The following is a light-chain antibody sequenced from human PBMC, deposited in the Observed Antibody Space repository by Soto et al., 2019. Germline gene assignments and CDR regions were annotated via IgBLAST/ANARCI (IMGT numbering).Light chain of an antibody. J-gene: IGKJ1*01. Sequence: DIVLTQSPATLSLSPGERATLSCRASQRINDYLAWYQQKPGQAPRLLIFDASNRATGIPVRFSGSGSGTDFTLTVSSLEPEDFAVYFCQQRSNLPWTFGQGTKV. V-gene: IGKV3-11*01. CDR1: QRINDY. CDR3: QQRSNLPWT. CDR2: DAS.